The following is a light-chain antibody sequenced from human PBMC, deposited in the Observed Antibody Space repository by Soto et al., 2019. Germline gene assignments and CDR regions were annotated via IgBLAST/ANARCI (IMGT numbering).Light chain of an antibody. V-gene: IGKV3-15*01. J-gene: IGKJ4*01. CDR2: GAS. Sequence: EIVMTQSPATLSVSPGERATLSCRASQSVSSNLAWYQQKPGQAPRLLIYGASTRGTGIPARFSGSGSGTEFTLTISSLQSEDFAVYYCQQYNKWPLTFGGGTKVENK. CDR1: QSVSSN. CDR3: QQYNKWPLT.